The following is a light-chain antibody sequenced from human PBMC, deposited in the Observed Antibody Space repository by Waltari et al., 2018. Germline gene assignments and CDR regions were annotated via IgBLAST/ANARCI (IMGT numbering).Light chain of an antibody. V-gene: IGLV2-23*02. CDR3: CSYTDGNTLV. CDR1: RSDVGSYNF. Sequence: QSALTQPASVSGSPGQSITISCTGTRSDVGSYNFVSWYQQHPDNAPKLIIYKVSERPSGVSNRFSGSKADNTASLPISGLQAKDEAHYYCCSYTDGNTLVFGGGTKLTVL. J-gene: IGLJ2*01. CDR2: KVS.